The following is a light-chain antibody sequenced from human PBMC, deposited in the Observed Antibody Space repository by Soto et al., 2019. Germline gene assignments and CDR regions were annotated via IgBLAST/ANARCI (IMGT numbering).Light chain of an antibody. J-gene: IGKJ2*01. CDR2: KAS. CDR1: QSISSW. Sequence: DIQMTQSPSTLSASVGDRVTITCRASQSISSWLAWYQQKPGKAPKLLIYKASSLESGDPSRFSGSGRGTEFTLTISSLQPDDFATYCCQQYKSLYTCGQGTKLEIK. V-gene: IGKV1-5*03. CDR3: QQYKSLYT.